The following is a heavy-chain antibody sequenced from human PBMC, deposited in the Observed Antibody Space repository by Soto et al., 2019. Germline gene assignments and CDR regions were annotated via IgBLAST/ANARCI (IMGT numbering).Heavy chain of an antibody. CDR1: GYTFTSYG. Sequence: QVQLVQSGAEVKKPGASVKVSCKASGYTFTSYGISWVRQAPGQGLEWMGGISAYNGNTNYAQKLQGRVPMTTDTSTSTAYRELSSRRADDTAVYYCARDRVGAVAGTPDWFDPWGQGTLVTVSS. D-gene: IGHD6-19*01. J-gene: IGHJ5*02. V-gene: IGHV1-18*01. CDR2: ISAYNGNT. CDR3: ARDRVGAVAGTPDWFDP.